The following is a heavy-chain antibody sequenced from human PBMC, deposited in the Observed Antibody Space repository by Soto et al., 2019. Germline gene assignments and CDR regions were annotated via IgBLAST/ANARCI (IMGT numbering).Heavy chain of an antibody. V-gene: IGHV1-69*12. CDR3: ARDQGYSRSWYHDAFDI. J-gene: IGHJ3*02. Sequence: QVQLVQSGAEVKKPGSSVKVSCKASGGTFSSYAISWVRQAPGQGLEWMGGIIPIFGTANYAQKFQGRVTITADESTSTAYMEPSSLRSEDTAVYYCARDQGYSRSWYHDAFDIWGQGTMVTVSS. CDR1: GGTFSSYA. CDR2: IIPIFGTA. D-gene: IGHD6-13*01.